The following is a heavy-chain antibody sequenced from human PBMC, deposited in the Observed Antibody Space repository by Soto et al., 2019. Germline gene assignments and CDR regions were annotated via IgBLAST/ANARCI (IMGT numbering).Heavy chain of an antibody. CDR2: IFYSGST. Sequence: SETLSLTCTVSGGSISSSSYYWGWIRQPPGKGLEWSGSIFYSGSTYYNPSLKGRVTISVDTSKNQFSLKLSSVTAADTAVYYCARHLTYCSAGSCYSDFPYYGMDVWGQGTTVT. V-gene: IGHV4-39*01. J-gene: IGHJ6*02. D-gene: IGHD2-15*01. CDR3: ARHLTYCSAGSCYSDFPYYGMDV. CDR1: GGSISSSSYY.